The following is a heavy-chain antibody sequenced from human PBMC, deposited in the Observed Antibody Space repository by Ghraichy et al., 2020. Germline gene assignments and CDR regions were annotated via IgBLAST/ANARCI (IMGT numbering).Heavy chain of an antibody. Sequence: GGSLRLSCSASGFTFSSYAMHWVRQAPGKGLEYVSAISSNGGSTYYADSVKGRFTISRDNSKNTLYLQMSSLRAEDTAVYYCVKGVVRFLESYFDYWGQGTLVTVSS. CDR2: ISSNGGST. V-gene: IGHV3-64D*06. D-gene: IGHD3-3*01. J-gene: IGHJ4*02. CDR3: VKGVVRFLESYFDY. CDR1: GFTFSSYA.